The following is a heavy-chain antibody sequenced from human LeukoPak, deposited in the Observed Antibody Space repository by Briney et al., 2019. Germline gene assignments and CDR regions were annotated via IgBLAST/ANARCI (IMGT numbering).Heavy chain of an antibody. CDR2: ISSYSGNT. CDR3: ARHVVVVVPAPRWWFDP. CDR1: GYTFTSYG. V-gene: IGHV1-18*01. Sequence: ASVKVSCKASGYTFTSYGISWVRQAPGQGLEWMGWISSYSGNTHYAQQLQGRVTMTTDTSTSTAYMELSSLRSEDTAVYYCARHVVVVVPAPRWWFDPWGQGTLVTVSS. J-gene: IGHJ5*02. D-gene: IGHD2-2*01.